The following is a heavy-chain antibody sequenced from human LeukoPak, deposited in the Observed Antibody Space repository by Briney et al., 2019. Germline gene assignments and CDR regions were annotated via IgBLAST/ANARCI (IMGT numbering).Heavy chain of an antibody. CDR1: GFTSSSYG. V-gene: IGHV3-30*02. D-gene: IGHD4-17*01. CDR3: ARGHDYANYMDV. CDR2: IRYDGSNK. Sequence: PGGSLRLSCAASGFTSSSYGMHWVRQAPGKGLEWVAFIRYDGSNKYYADSVKGRFTISKDNAKNSLYLQMNSLRAEDTAVYYCARGHDYANYMDVWGKGTTVTVSS. J-gene: IGHJ6*03.